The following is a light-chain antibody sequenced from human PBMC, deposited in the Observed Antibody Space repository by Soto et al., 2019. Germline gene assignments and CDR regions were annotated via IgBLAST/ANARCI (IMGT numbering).Light chain of an antibody. V-gene: IGKV1-39*01. CDR3: QQYYNSVLT. CDR2: AAS. J-gene: IGKJ4*01. Sequence: TQSPGTLSASLGDRVTITCRASQSISNFLNWFQHKPGKAPKVLISAASTLQSGVPSRFSGSVSGTDFTLTISSLQPEDSASYYCQQYYNSVLTFGGGTKVDIK. CDR1: QSISNF.